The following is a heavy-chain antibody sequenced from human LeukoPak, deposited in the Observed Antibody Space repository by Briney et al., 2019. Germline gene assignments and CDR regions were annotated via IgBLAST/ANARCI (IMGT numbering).Heavy chain of an antibody. CDR3: AWYGGNPPYYFDY. CDR2: INHSGST. J-gene: IGHJ4*02. D-gene: IGHD2-15*01. Sequence: SETLSLTCAVYGGSFSGYYWSWIRQPPGKGLEWIGEINHSGSTNYNPSLKSRVTISVDTSKNQFSLKLSSVTAADTAVYYCAWYGGNPPYYFDYWGQGTLVTVSS. V-gene: IGHV4-34*01. CDR1: GGSFSGYY.